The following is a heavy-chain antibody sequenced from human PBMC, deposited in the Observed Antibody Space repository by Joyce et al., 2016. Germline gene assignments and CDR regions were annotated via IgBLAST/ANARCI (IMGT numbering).Heavy chain of an antibody. CDR3: TRDNWGSSDH. J-gene: IGHJ4*02. Sequence: EVQLVESGGGLVQPGGSLRLSCVASGFTLSSYWMQWVRQAPGKGPVCVSRISGDGTYTAYVDSMKGRFTISRDNAKNTLYLQMNSLRVDDTAIYFCTRDNWGSSDHWGQGAQVTVSS. CDR1: GFTLSSYW. D-gene: IGHD7-27*01. V-gene: IGHV3-74*01. CDR2: ISGDGTYT.